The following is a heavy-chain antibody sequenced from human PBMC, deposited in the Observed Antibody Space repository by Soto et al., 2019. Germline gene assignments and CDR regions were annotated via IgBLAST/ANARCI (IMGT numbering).Heavy chain of an antibody. D-gene: IGHD2-8*01. CDR1: GFTFSSYG. J-gene: IGHJ6*02. CDR3: ARDRYCTNGLCSYYYYGMDV. Sequence: QVQLVESGGGVVQPGRSLRLSCAASGFTFSSYGMHWVRQAPGKGLEWVAVIWYDGSNKYYADSVKGRFTISRDNSKNTLYLQMNSLRAEDTAVYYCARDRYCTNGLCSYYYYGMDVWGQGTTVTVSS. V-gene: IGHV3-33*01. CDR2: IWYDGSNK.